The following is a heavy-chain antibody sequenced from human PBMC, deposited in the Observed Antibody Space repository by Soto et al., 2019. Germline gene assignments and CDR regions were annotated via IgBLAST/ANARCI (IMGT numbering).Heavy chain of an antibody. CDR1: GFSLSTSGMC. CDR3: ARTSLPGYSSSWYYFDY. V-gene: IGHV2-70*01. Sequence: SGPTLVNPTQTLTLTCTFSGFSLSTSGMCVSWIRQPPGKALEWLALIDWDDDKYYSTSLKTRLTISKDTSKNQVVLTMTNMDPVDTATYYCARTSLPGYSSSWYYFDYWGQGTLVTVSS. J-gene: IGHJ4*02. CDR2: IDWDDDK. D-gene: IGHD6-13*01.